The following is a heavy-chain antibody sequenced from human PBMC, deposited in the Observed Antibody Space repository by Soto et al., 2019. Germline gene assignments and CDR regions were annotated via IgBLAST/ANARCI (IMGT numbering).Heavy chain of an antibody. CDR3: ARGLGVTMVRGSYFDY. CDR1: GFTFSSYG. Sequence: QVQLVASGGGVVQPGRSLRLSCAASGFTFSSYGMHWVRQAPDKGLEWVAVIWYDGSNKYYADSVKGRFTISRDNSKNTLYLQMNSLRAEDTAVYYCARGLGVTMVRGSYFDYWGQGTMVTVSS. V-gene: IGHV3-33*01. J-gene: IGHJ4*02. CDR2: IWYDGSNK. D-gene: IGHD3-10*01.